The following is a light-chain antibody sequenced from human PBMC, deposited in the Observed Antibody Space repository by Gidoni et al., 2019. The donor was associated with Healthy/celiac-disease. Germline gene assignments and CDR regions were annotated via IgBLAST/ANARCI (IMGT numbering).Light chain of an antibody. Sequence: EIVLTQSPGTLSLSPGESATLSCRASQSVSSSYLAWYQQKPGQAPRLLIYGASSRATGIPDRFSGSGSGTDFTLTISRLEPEDFAVYYCQQYGSSXFXGGTKVEIK. CDR2: GAS. CDR1: QSVSSSY. V-gene: IGKV3-20*01. J-gene: IGKJ4*01. CDR3: QQYGSSX.